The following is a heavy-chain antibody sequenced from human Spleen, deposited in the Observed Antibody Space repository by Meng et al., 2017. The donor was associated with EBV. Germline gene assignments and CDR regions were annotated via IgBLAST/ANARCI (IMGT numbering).Heavy chain of an antibody. CDR2: INPGSGDT. J-gene: IGHJ4*02. D-gene: IGHD3-9*01. Sequence: QVQVVQSGAEVKKPXXSLKVXCQTSGYTFIAYNIHWVREAPGQGLEWMGRINPGSGDTAFAQRFQGRVTLTRDTAINTVYMELARLMSDDTAIYYCARDPFEWSDVGLDYWGQGTTVTVSS. CDR3: ARDPFEWSDVGLDY. CDR1: GYTFIAYN. V-gene: IGHV1-2*06.